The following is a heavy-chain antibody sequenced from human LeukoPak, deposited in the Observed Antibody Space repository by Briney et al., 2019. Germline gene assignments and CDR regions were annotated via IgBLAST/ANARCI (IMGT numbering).Heavy chain of an antibody. V-gene: IGHV4-59*08. CDR2: IYYTGTT. D-gene: IGHD6-13*01. J-gene: IGHJ1*01. CDR3: ARLPGIAAV. CDR1: GGSTSRYY. Sequence: SETLSLTCTVSGGSTSRYYWSWIRQPPGKSLEWIGYIYYTGTTTYNPSLKSRVTISIDTSTNQLPLNLSSVTAADTAVYYCARLPGIAAVWGQGTLVIVSS.